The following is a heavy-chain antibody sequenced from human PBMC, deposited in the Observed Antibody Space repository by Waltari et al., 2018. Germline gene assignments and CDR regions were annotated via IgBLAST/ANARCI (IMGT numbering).Heavy chain of an antibody. D-gene: IGHD6-19*01. V-gene: IGHV4-4*07. CDR1: GGSISSYY. J-gene: IGHJ5*02. CDR3: ARGRQWLEYNWFDP. Sequence: QVQLQESGPGLVKPSETLSLTCTVSGGSISSYYWSWFRQPAGKGLEWIGRIYTSGSTNYNPSLKSRVTMSVDTSKNQFSLKLSSVTAADTAVYYCARGRQWLEYNWFDPWGQGTLVTVSS. CDR2: IYTSGST.